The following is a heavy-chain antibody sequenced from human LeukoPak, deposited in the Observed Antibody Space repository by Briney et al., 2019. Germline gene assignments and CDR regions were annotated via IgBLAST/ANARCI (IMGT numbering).Heavy chain of an antibody. CDR1: GGSISNYY. D-gene: IGHD6-6*01. CDR2: VSSGGST. CDR3: ATRIGGGSSYYFDY. J-gene: IGHJ4*02. V-gene: IGHV4-4*08. Sequence: SETLSLTCTVSGGSISNYYWTWIRQPPGKGLEWIGYVSSGGSTNYSPSLKSRVTISVDTSKNQFSLRLTSVTAANTAVYYCATRIGGGSSYYFDYWGQGTLVTVSS.